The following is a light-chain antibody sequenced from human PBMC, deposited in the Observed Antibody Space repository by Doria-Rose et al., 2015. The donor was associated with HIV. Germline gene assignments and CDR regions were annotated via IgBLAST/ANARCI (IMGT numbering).Light chain of an antibody. J-gene: IGLJ3*02. Sequence: HHAGKAPKLMIYDINKRPSGVSNRFSGSKSGNAASLTMSGLQAEDEADYYCCSYAGSSWVFGGGTKLTVL. CDR3: CSYAGSSWV. CDR2: DIN. V-gene: IGLV2-23*02.